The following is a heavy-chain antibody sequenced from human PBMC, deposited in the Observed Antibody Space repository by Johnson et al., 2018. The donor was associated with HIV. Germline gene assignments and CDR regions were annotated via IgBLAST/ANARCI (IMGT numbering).Heavy chain of an antibody. CDR1: GFTFSSYD. CDR2: IGTVGDT. J-gene: IGHJ3*02. CDR3: AREVGSWYSSSSGAFDI. D-gene: IGHD6-6*01. V-gene: IGHV3-13*01. Sequence: VQLVESGGGLVQPGGSLRLSCAASGFTFSSYDMHWVRQATGKGLEWVSAIGTVGDTYYPGSVKGRFTISRENAKNSLYLQMNSLRAGDTAVYYCAREVGSWYSSSSGAFDIWGQGTMVTVSS.